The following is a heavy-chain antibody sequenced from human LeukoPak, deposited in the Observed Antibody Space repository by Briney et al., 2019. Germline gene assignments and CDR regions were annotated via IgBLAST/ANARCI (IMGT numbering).Heavy chain of an antibody. CDR3: AKDSNAYGDYNYFDF. D-gene: IGHD4-17*01. V-gene: IGHV3-33*06. CDR1: GFTFSSCH. J-gene: IGHJ4*02. Sequence: PGRSLKLSCAASGFTFSSCHIHWVRQAPGKGLEWVALVWHDGSKTYYADSVKGRFTVSRDNSKNTLYLQMNSLRAEDTAVYYCAKDSNAYGDYNYFDFWGQGTLVTVSS. CDR2: VWHDGSKT.